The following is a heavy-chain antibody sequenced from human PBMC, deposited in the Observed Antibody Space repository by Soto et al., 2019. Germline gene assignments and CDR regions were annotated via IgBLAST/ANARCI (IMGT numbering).Heavy chain of an antibody. J-gene: IGHJ4*02. CDR2: MWYDGSKE. D-gene: IGHD1-1*01. V-gene: IGHV3-33*01. CDR3: ARDFNFAPDF. CDR1: GFTLSTYV. Sequence: GGSLRLSCVASGFTLSTYVMHWVRQAPGKGLEWVAVMWYDGSKEYYADSVKGRFTISRDSSKNTLYLQLNSLRAEDTAVYYCARDFNFAPDFWGQGTLVTV.